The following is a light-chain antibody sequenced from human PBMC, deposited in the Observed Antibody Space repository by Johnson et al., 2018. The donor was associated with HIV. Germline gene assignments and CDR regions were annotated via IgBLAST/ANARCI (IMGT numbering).Light chain of an antibody. CDR1: SSNIGNNY. CDR3: EPWHTSLSAGV. Sequence: QSVLTQPPSVSAAPGQKVTIFCSGSSSNIGNNYVSWYQQVPGTAPKLLIYENNKRPSGIPDRFAGSKSGTSATLGITGLQTGDEADYYCEPWHTSLSAGVFGTGTKVTVL. J-gene: IGLJ1*01. V-gene: IGLV1-51*02. CDR2: ENN.